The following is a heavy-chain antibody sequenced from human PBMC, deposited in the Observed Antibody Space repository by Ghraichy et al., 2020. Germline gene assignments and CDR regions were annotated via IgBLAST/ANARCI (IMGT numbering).Heavy chain of an antibody. CDR3: VRGDRGYYIGYFDY. Sequence: GGSLRLSCSASGFTFSSYAMHWVHQAPGKGLEYVSAISSNGGSTYYADSVKGRFTISRDNSKNTLYLQMSSLRAEDTAVYYCVRGDRGYYIGYFDYWGQGTLVTVSS. CDR1: GFTFSSYA. D-gene: IGHD3-22*01. CDR2: ISSNGGST. J-gene: IGHJ4*02. V-gene: IGHV3-64D*06.